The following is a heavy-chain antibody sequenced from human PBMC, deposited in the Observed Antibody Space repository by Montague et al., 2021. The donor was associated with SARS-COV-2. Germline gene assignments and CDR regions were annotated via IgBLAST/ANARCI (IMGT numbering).Heavy chain of an antibody. CDR3: ARPPHYYNSRGYYYSWPKRYYFDY. V-gene: IGHV4-34*01. Sequence: KKKSGSTNYNPSLKSRVTISVDTSKNQFSLKLSAVTAADTAVYYCARPPHYYNSRGYYYSWPKRYYFDYWGQGTLVTVSA. CDR2: KKKSGST. J-gene: IGHJ4*02. D-gene: IGHD3-22*01.